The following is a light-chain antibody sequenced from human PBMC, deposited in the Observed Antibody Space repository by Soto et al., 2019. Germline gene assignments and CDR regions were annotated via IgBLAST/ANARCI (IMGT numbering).Light chain of an antibody. CDR3: QQYGSSLT. CDR1: QSVSSN. CDR2: CAS. J-gene: IGKJ4*01. V-gene: IGKV3-20*01. Sequence: EIVLTQSPATLSLSPGERATISCRASQSVSSNLAWYQQKPGHAPSLLIYCASSRATGIPDRFSGSGSGTDFTLTIRRLQPEDFAVYYCQQYGSSLTFGGGTKVDIK.